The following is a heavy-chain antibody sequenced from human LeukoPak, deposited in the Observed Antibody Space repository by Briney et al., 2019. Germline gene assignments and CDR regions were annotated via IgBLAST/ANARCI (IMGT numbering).Heavy chain of an antibody. Sequence: PPETLSLTCTVSGGSISSSSYYWGWIRQPPGKGLEWIGSIYYSGSTYYNPSLKSRVTISVDTSKNQFSLKLSSVTAADTAVYYCARLCGGDCYSLFDYWGQGTLVTVSS. CDR3: ARLCGGDCYSLFDY. V-gene: IGHV4-39*01. CDR2: IYYSGST. J-gene: IGHJ4*02. D-gene: IGHD2-21*01. CDR1: GGSISSSSYY.